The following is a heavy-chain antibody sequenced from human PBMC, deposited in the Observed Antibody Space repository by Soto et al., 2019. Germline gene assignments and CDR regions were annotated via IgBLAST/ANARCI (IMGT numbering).Heavy chain of an antibody. V-gene: IGHV3-30-3*01. Sequence: GSLRLACAASGXTFSSYAMHWVRQAPGKGLEWVAFIAYDGSNKYYADCVKCRFTISGDNSKNTLYVPMNSLRAEDTAVYYRAREIVVVVAATLFYYGMDAWGQGTTATVSS. D-gene: IGHD2-15*01. J-gene: IGHJ6*02. CDR1: GXTFSSYA. CDR3: AREIVVVVAATLFYYGMDA. CDR2: IAYDGSNK.